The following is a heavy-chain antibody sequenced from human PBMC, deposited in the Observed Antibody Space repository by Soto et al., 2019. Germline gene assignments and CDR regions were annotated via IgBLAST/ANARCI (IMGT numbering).Heavy chain of an antibody. V-gene: IGHV4-30-4*01. CDR3: VRGGGDNWSDP. CDR2: IYYSGST. D-gene: IGHD3-16*01. Sequence: QVQLQESGPGLVKPSQTLSLTCTVSGGSISSGDYYWSWIRQPPGKGLEWIGYIYYSGSTFYNPSLKKSVTIPRDPSKIQFSRRRGSVTAADRAVYSCVRGGGDNWSDPWGQGTLVTVPS. CDR1: GGSISSGDYY. J-gene: IGHJ5*02.